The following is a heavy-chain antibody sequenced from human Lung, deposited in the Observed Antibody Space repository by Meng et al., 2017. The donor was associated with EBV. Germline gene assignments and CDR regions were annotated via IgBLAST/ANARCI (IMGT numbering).Heavy chain of an antibody. J-gene: IGHJ2*01. V-gene: IGHV6-1*01. Sequence: QLQRQQSGPGLVKPSQTLSRTSVISGDSVSSSSAAWTWIRQSPSRGLEWLGRTYYRSKWYNDYAVFVKSRITINPDTSKNQFSLQLNSVTPEDTAVYYCARGATSVFDLWGRGTLVTVSS. CDR2: TYYRSKWYN. CDR3: ARGATSVFDL. CDR1: GDSVSSSSAA.